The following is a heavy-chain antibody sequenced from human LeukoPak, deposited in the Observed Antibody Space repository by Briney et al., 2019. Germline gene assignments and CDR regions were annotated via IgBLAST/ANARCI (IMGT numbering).Heavy chain of an antibody. CDR1: GFTFGKYW. J-gene: IGHJ4*02. Sequence: GGSLRLSCVASGFTFGKYWMSWVRQAPGKGLEWVANIKLDGSEKNYVDSVKGRFTISRDNTKNSLYLQMDSLRVEDTAVFYCAGDQYDTWSRRGNFDSWGQGTLVIVSS. D-gene: IGHD3-3*01. CDR3: AGDQYDTWSRRGNFDS. V-gene: IGHV3-7*03. CDR2: IKLDGSEK.